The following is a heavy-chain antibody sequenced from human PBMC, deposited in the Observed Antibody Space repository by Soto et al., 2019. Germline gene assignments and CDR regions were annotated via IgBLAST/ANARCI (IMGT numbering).Heavy chain of an antibody. Sequence: SETLSLTCTVSGGSISSGDYYWSWIRQPPGKGLEWIGYIYHSGSTYYNPSLKSRVTISVDTSKNQFSLKLSSVTAADTAVYYCAREATIAARLDSWGQGTLVTVSS. D-gene: IGHD6-6*01. V-gene: IGHV4-30-4*01. CDR2: IYHSGST. CDR1: GGSISSGDYY. J-gene: IGHJ4*02. CDR3: AREATIAARLDS.